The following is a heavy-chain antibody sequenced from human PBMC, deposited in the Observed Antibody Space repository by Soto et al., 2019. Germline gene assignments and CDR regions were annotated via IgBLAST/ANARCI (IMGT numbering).Heavy chain of an antibody. D-gene: IGHD3-22*01. Sequence: ASVKVSCKASGYTFTSYGISWVRQAPEQGLEWMGWISAYNGNTNYAQKLQGRVTMTTDTSTSTAYMELRSLRSDDTAVYYCATPTPYDSSGYFFRGDAFDIWGQGTMVTVSS. CDR1: GYTFTSYG. J-gene: IGHJ3*02. CDR3: ATPTPYDSSGYFFRGDAFDI. CDR2: ISAYNGNT. V-gene: IGHV1-18*04.